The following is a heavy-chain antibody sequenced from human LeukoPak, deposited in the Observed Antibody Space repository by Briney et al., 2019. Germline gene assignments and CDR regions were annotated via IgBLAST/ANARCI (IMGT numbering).Heavy chain of an antibody. J-gene: IGHJ4*02. CDR2: ISYDGSNK. V-gene: IGHV3-30-3*01. Sequence: GGSLRLSCAASGFTFSSYAMHWVRQAPGKGLEWVEVISYDGSNKYYADSVKGRFTISRDNSKNTLYLQMNSLRAEDTAVYYCARDTIAAALYYFDYWGQGTLVTVSS. CDR1: GFTFSSYA. D-gene: IGHD6-13*01. CDR3: ARDTIAAALYYFDY.